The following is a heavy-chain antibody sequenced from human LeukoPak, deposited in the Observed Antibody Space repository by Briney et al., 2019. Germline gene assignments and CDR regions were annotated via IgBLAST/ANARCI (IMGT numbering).Heavy chain of an antibody. CDR2: INPSGVST. V-gene: IGHV1-46*01. J-gene: IGHJ6*02. Sequence: EASVKVSCKASGYTSTSYYMHWVRQAPGQGLEWMGIINPSGVSTSYAQKFQGRVTMTRDTSTSTVYMELSSLRSEDTAVYYCARDSTNGIEPYYYYYGMDVWGQGTTVTVSS. D-gene: IGHD2-21*01. CDR1: GYTSTSYY. CDR3: ARDSTNGIEPYYYYYGMDV.